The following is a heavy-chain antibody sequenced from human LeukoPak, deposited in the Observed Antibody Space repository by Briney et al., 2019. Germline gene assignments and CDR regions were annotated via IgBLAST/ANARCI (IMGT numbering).Heavy chain of an antibody. CDR2: IYSGGST. J-gene: IGHJ3*02. Sequence: GGSLRLSCAASGFTVSSNYMSWVRQAPGKGLEWVSVIYSGGSTKYADSVKGRFTISRDNSKNTLYLQMNSLRAEDTAVYYCARDIHDYGVNSYGFDIWGQGTMVTVSS. D-gene: IGHD4-23*01. CDR1: GFTVSSNY. CDR3: ARDIHDYGVNSYGFDI. V-gene: IGHV3-53*01.